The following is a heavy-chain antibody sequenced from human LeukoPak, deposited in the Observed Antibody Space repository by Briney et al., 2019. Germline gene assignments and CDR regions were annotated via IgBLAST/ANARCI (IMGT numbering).Heavy chain of an antibody. J-gene: IGHJ5*02. Sequence: SETLSLTCAVYGRSFGSYYWGWIRQPPGKGLEWIGEITQSGRGNYDPSLKSRVTISVDTSKNQFSLNLRSVTAADTALYFCARLPDGMRADSWGQGTLVTVSS. D-gene: IGHD2-2*01. CDR3: ARLPDGMRADS. CDR2: ITQSGRG. V-gene: IGHV4-34*01. CDR1: GRSFGSYY.